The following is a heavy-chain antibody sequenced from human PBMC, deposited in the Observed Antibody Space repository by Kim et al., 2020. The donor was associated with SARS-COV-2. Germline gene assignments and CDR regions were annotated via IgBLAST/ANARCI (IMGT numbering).Heavy chain of an antibody. CDR2: TYYRSKWST. CDR3: ARLSMTTSRV. D-gene: IGHD4-17*01. V-gene: IGHV6-1*01. Sequence: SQTLSLTCAISGDSVSSNSATWHWIRQSPSRGLEWLGRTYYRSKWSTDYAVSVKSRISISPDPSTNQFSLQLNSVTPEDTAVYYCARLSMTTSRVWGQGT. CDR1: GDSVSSNSAT. J-gene: IGHJ4*02.